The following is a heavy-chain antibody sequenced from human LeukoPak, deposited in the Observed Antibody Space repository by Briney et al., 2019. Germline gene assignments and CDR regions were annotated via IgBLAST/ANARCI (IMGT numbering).Heavy chain of an antibody. V-gene: IGHV1-2*02. Sequence: GASVKVSCKASGYTFTGYYMHWVRQAPGQGLEWMGWINPNSGGTNYAQKFQGRVTMTRDTSIRTAYMELSRLRSDDTAVYYCASIISGYSSGWYGGFDYWGQGTLVTVSS. D-gene: IGHD6-19*01. CDR1: GYTFTGYY. J-gene: IGHJ4*02. CDR3: ASIISGYSSGWYGGFDY. CDR2: INPNSGGT.